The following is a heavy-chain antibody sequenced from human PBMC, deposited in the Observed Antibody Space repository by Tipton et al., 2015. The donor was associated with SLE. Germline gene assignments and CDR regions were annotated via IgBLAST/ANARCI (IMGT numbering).Heavy chain of an antibody. V-gene: IGHV4-61*03. CDR3: ARYNSGSYPETLDY. CDR1: GGSVSSGSYY. J-gene: IGHJ4*02. CDR2: IYYSGST. D-gene: IGHD1-26*01. Sequence: TLSLTCTVSGGSVSSGSYYWSWIRQPPGKGLEWIGYIYYSGSTNYNPSLKSRVTISVDTSKSHFSLKLSSVTAADTAVYYCARYNSGSYPETLDYWGQGTLVTVSS.